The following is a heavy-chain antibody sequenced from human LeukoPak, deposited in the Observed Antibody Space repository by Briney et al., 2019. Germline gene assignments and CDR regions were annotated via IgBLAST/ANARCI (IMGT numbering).Heavy chain of an antibody. Sequence: SETLSLTCAVYGGSFSGYYWSWLRQPPGKGLEWIGEINHSGSTNYNTSLKSRVTISVDTSKNQCSLKLSSVTAADTAVYYCARRWAGLGYYYFDYWGQGTLVTVSS. CDR2: INHSGST. V-gene: IGHV4-34*01. CDR3: ARRWAGLGYYYFDY. D-gene: IGHD3-22*01. J-gene: IGHJ4*02. CDR1: GGSFSGYY.